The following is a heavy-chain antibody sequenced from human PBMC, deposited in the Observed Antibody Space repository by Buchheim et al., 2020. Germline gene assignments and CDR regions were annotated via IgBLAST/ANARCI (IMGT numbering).Heavy chain of an antibody. CDR3: ARDGAQIFGVKNWGMDV. CDR2: IYTSGST. J-gene: IGHJ6*02. Sequence: QVQLQESGPGLVKPSQTLSLTCTVSGGSISSGSYYWSWIRQPAGKGLEWIGRIYTSGSTNYNPSLKSRVIISVDTSKNQFPLKLSSVTAADTAVYYCARDGAQIFGVKNWGMDVWGQGTT. V-gene: IGHV4-61*02. D-gene: IGHD3-3*01. CDR1: GGSISSGSYY.